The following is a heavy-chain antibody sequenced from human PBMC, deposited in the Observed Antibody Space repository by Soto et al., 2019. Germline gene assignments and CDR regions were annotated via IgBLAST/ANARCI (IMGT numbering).Heavy chain of an antibody. J-gene: IGHJ4*02. Sequence: GESLKISCQGFGYTFSTYWIGWVRQKPGQGLEWMGAIYPADSDTRYTPSFEGHATFSADKSLSTAYLQWNSLRASDTARYYCARRRTWNDAFDFWGQGVLVTVSS. CDR1: GYTFSTYW. V-gene: IGHV5-51*01. CDR3: ARRRTWNDAFDF. D-gene: IGHD1-1*01. CDR2: IYPADSDT.